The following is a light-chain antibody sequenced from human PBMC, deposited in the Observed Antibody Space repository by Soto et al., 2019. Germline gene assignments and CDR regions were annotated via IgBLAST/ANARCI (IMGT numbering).Light chain of an antibody. CDR1: QSVSSN. CDR3: HEYNTWPWT. CDR2: DAS. Sequence: EIMMTQSPATLSVSPGESATLSFRASQSVSSNLAWHQQKPGQAPRILMYDASTRATGISARFSGSGSGTEFILTISSLQSEDFAVYYCHEYNTWPWTFGQGTKADIK. V-gene: IGKV3-15*01. J-gene: IGKJ1*01.